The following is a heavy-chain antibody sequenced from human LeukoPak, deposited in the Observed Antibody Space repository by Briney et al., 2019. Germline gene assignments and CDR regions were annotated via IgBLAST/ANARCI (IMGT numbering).Heavy chain of an antibody. CDR2: IIPILGIA. Sequence: SVKVSCKASGGTFSSYTISWVRQAPGQGLEWMGRIIPILGIANYAQKFQGRVTITADKSTSTAYMELGSLRSEDTAVYYCATGGKTYGSGTIDYWGQGTLVTVSS. CDR3: ATGGKTYGSGTIDY. V-gene: IGHV1-69*02. J-gene: IGHJ4*02. CDR1: GGTFSSYT. D-gene: IGHD3-10*01.